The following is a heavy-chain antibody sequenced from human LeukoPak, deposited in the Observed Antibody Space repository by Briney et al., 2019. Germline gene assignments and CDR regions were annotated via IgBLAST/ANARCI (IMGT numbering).Heavy chain of an antibody. CDR1: GGSVSSTTYY. J-gene: IGHJ4*02. V-gene: IGHV4-39*01. Sequence: SETLSLTCTASGGSVSSTTYYWSWIRQPPGKGLEWIASINYSGSTYYNPSLKSRVTIPVDTSENQFSLKLSSVTAADTAVYYCARYVVYGSGKYYFDYWGQGTLVTVSS. CDR2: INYSGST. D-gene: IGHD3-10*01. CDR3: ARYVVYGSGKYYFDY.